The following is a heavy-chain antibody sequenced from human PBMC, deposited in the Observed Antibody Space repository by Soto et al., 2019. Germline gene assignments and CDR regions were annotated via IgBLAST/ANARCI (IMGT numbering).Heavy chain of an antibody. Sequence: SVKVSCKASGGTFSSYAISWVRQAPGQGLEWMGGIIPIFGTANYAQKFQGRVTITADESTSTAYMELSSLRSGDTAVYYCARALVLGYCSGGSCFDNWFDPWGQGTLVTVSS. CDR1: GGTFSSYA. J-gene: IGHJ5*02. V-gene: IGHV1-69*13. CDR3: ARALVLGYCSGGSCFDNWFDP. CDR2: IIPIFGTA. D-gene: IGHD2-15*01.